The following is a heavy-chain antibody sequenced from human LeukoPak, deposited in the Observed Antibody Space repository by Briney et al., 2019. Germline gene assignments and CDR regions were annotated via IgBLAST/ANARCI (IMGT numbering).Heavy chain of an antibody. Sequence: SETLSLTCTISGDSISNNRYFWAWIRQPPGKGLEWIGEINHSGSTNYNPSLKSRVTISVDTSKNQFSLKLSSVTAADTAVYYCARRGQRWLRKFDYWGQGTLVTVSS. J-gene: IGHJ4*02. CDR3: ARRGQRWLRKFDY. CDR1: GDSISNNRYF. V-gene: IGHV4-39*07. CDR2: INHSGST. D-gene: IGHD5-24*01.